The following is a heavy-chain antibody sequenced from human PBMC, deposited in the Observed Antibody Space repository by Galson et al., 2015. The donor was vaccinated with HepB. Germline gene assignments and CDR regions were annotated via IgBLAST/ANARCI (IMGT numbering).Heavy chain of an antibody. J-gene: IGHJ4*02. CDR3: ARHDVLGYSSAWYDFDS. Sequence: SETLSLTCTVSGDSISTSYWSWIRQPQGKGLEWIGSLYYHGSPNYNPSLKSRVTISIDTSKNQFSLNLNSVTAADTAVYSCARHDVLGYSSAWYDFDSWGQGTLVTVSS. D-gene: IGHD6-13*01. CDR2: LYYHGSP. V-gene: IGHV4-59*08. CDR1: GDSISTSY.